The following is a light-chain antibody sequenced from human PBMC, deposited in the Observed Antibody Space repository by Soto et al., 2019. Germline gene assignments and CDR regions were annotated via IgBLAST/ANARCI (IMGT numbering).Light chain of an antibody. J-gene: IGKJ3*01. CDR1: QSVSSY. Sequence: EIVLTQSPATLSLSPGERATLSCRASQSVSSYLAWYQQKPGQAPRLLIYDASNRATGIPARFSGSGSGTDFTLTISSLEPEDFAVYYCQQRSSWLFTFGPGTKLDIK. CDR3: QQRSSWLFT. V-gene: IGKV3-11*01. CDR2: DAS.